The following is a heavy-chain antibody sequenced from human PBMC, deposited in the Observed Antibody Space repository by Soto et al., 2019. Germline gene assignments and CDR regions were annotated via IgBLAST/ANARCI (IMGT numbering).Heavy chain of an antibody. CDR3: ARVERGTATTVVDAFDI. D-gene: IGHD1-1*01. V-gene: IGHV4-34*01. CDR2: MSHSGGT. Sequence: QVQLQQWGAGLLKPSETLSLTCAVYGGSVNSGNYYWSWIRQPPGKGLEWIGEMSHSGGTHFNPSLKSRVTISVDTSKNQFSLKMSSVTVADTALYYCARVERGTATTVVDAFDIWGPGTLVTVSS. CDR1: GGSVNSGNYY. J-gene: IGHJ3*02.